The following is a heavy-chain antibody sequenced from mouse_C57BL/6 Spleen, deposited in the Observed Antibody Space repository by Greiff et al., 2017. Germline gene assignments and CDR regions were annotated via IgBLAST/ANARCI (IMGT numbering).Heavy chain of an antibody. CDR1: GFTFSSYA. CDR2: ISDGGSYT. J-gene: IGHJ4*01. Sequence: EVMLVESGGGLVKPGGSLKLSCAASGFTFSSYAMSWVRQTPEQRLEWVATISDGGSYTYYPDNVKGRFTIYRNNAKNNLYLQMSHLKSEDTAMYNSERDGNYDYAMDYWGQGTSVTVSS. D-gene: IGHD2-1*01. V-gene: IGHV5-4*01. CDR3: ERDGNYDYAMDY.